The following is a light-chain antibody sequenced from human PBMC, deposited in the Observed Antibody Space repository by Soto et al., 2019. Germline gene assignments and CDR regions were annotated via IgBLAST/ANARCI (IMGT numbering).Light chain of an antibody. CDR2: EVT. Sequence: QSLLAQPPSASVSPRQSFTISCTGTSSDVARHPYVSCYQQPPGNAPNLLIHEVTKRPSGVPDRFSGSKSGNTASLTVSGLQAEDEADYYRSSYAGRTLSVLGTGTKVTVL. V-gene: IGLV2-8*01. J-gene: IGLJ1*01. CDR3: SSYAGRTLSV. CDR1: SSDVARHPY.